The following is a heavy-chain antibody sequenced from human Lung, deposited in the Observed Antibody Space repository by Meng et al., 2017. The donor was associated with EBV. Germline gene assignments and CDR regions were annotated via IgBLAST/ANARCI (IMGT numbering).Heavy chain of an antibody. CDR1: EFTLRRYW. CDR3: SRDLAGSDDY. CDR2: INEDGTIT. J-gene: IGHJ4*02. D-gene: IGHD1-14*01. V-gene: IGHV3-74*01. Sequence: EGQLGESGGALVQPGGSLRLSCAASEFTLRRYWMHWVRQGPGKEPLWVSRINEDGTITNYADSVKGRFTISRDNAKNTLYLQMNNLRAEDTAVYYCSRDLAGSDDYWGRGTLVTVSS.